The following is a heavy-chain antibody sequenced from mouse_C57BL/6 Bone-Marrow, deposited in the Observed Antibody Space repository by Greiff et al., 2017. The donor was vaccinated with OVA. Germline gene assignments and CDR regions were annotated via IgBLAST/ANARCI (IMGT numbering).Heavy chain of an antibody. J-gene: IGHJ3*01. D-gene: IGHD2-2*01. Sequence: QVQLQQPGAELVRPGTSVKLSCKASGYTFTSYWMHWVKQRPGQGLEWIGVIDPSDSYTNYNQKFKGKATLTVDTSSSTAYMQLSSLTSEDSAVYYGAREGIYDGNDVGFAYWGQGTLVTVSA. CDR1: GYTFTSYW. CDR2: IDPSDSYT. V-gene: IGHV1-59*01. CDR3: AREGIYDGNDVGFAY.